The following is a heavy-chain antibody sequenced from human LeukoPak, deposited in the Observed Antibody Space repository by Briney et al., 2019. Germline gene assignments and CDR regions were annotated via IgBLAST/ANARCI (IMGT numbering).Heavy chain of an antibody. CDR1: GFTVSDYY. CDR2: IYYSGST. Sequence: PGGSLRLPCAASGFTVSDYYMSWIRQPPGKGLEWIGYIYYSGSTNYNPSLKSRVTISVDTSKNQFSLKLSSVTAADTAVYYCARGRTPYSSSHDYWGQGTLVTVSS. D-gene: IGHD6-13*01. J-gene: IGHJ4*02. CDR3: ARGRTPYSSSHDY. V-gene: IGHV4-59*02.